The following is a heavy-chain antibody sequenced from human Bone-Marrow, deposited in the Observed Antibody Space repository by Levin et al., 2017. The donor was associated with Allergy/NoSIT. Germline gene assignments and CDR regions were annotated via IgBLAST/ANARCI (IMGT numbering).Heavy chain of an antibody. D-gene: IGHD6-19*01. CDR2: IGSSSNSI. Sequence: PGGSLRLSCAAAGFTFSDYNMNWVSQAPGKGLEWVSSIGSSSNSIYYADSLKGRFTISRDNSKNSLYLQLSSLRPEDTAVYYCARVVGIAVAGPLDYWGQGALVTVSS. CDR1: GFTFSDYN. J-gene: IGHJ4*02. V-gene: IGHV3-21*01. CDR3: ARVVGIAVAGPLDY.